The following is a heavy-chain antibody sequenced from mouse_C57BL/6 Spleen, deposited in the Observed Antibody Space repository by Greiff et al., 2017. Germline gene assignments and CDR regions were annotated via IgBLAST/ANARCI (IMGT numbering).Heavy chain of an antibody. V-gene: IGHV1-19*01. CDR2: INPYNGGT. CDR1: GYTFTDYY. D-gene: IGHD1-1*01. J-gene: IGHJ2*01. Sequence: EVKLMESGPVLVKPGASVKMSCKASGYTFTDYYMNWVKQSHGKSLEWIGVINPYNGGTSYNQKFKGKATLTVDKSSSTAYMELNSLTSEDSAVYYCARPRVTTDYFDYWGQGTTLTVSS. CDR3: ARPRVTTDYFDY.